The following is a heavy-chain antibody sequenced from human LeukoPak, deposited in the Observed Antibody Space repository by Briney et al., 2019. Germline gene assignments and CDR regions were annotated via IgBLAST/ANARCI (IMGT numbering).Heavy chain of an antibody. V-gene: IGHV1-69*04. D-gene: IGHD3-3*01. CDR2: IIPILGIA. CDR1: GGTFSSYA. Sequence: ASVTVSCKASGGTFSSYAISWVRQAPGQGLEWMGRIIPILGIANYAQKFQGRVTITADKSTSTAYMELSSLRSEDTAVYYCARSRDYDFPNYYYYYGMDVWGQGTTVTVSS. CDR3: ARSRDYDFPNYYYYYGMDV. J-gene: IGHJ6*02.